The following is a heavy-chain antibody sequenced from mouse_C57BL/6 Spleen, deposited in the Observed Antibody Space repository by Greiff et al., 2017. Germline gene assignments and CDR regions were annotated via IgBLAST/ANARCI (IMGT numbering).Heavy chain of an antibody. CDR3: ARGGLRGAY. CDR1: GYTFTSYW. D-gene: IGHD2-2*01. CDR2: IDPSDSYT. V-gene: IGHV1-50*01. J-gene: IGHJ3*01. Sequence: QVQLQQPGAELVKPGASVKLSCKASGYTFTSYWMQGVKQRPGQGLEWIGEIDPSDSYTNYNQKFKGKSTLTVDKSSSTAYMQLSSLTSEDSAVYYCARGGLRGAYWGQGTLVTVSA.